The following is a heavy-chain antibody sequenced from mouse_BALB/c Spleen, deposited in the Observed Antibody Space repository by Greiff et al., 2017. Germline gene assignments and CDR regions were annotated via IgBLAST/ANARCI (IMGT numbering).Heavy chain of an antibody. Sequence: VQLKESGAELVKPGASVKLSCTASGFNIKDTYMHWVKQRPEQGLEWIGRIDPANGNTKYDPKFQGKATITADTSSNTAYLQLSSLTSEDTAVYYCAPYGNYVGWFAYWGQGTLVTVSA. J-gene: IGHJ3*01. CDR3: APYGNYVGWFAY. V-gene: IGHV14-3*02. CDR2: IDPANGNT. D-gene: IGHD2-1*01. CDR1: GFNIKDTY.